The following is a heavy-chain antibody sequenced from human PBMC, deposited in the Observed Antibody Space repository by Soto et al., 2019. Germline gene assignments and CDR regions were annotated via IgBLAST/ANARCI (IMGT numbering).Heavy chain of an antibody. V-gene: IGHV3-66*01. D-gene: IGHD1-26*01. CDR2: IYSGGST. CDR1: GFTVSSNY. Sequence: GGSLRLSCAASGFTVSSNYMSWVRQAPGKGLEWVSVIYSGGSTYYADSVKGRFTISRDNSKNTLYLQMNSLRAEDTAVYYCAREATAPYFDYWGQGTLVTVSS. CDR3: AREATAPYFDY. J-gene: IGHJ4*02.